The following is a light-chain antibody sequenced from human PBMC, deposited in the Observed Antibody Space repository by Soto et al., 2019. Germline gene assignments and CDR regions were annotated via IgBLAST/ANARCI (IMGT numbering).Light chain of an antibody. V-gene: IGLV2-14*01. J-gene: IGLJ2*01. CDR3: SSYSRSSTLV. CDR1: SSDVGGYKY. CDR2: DVS. Sequence: QSALTQPASVSGSPGQSITISCTGTSSDVGGYKYVSWYQQYPGKAPKLMIYDVSNRPSGVSNRFSGSKSANTASLTISGLQAEDEAEYYCSSYSRSSTLVFGGGTKLTVL.